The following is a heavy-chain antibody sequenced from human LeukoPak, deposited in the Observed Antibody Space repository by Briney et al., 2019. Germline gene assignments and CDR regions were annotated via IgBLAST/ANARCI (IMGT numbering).Heavy chain of an antibody. Sequence: ASVKVSCKASGGTFSSYAISWVRQAPGQGLEWMGGIIPIFGTANYAQKFQGRITITADKSTSTAYMELSSLRSEDTAVYYCARSHDYGDGGFDPWGQGTLVTVSS. CDR3: ARSHDYGDGGFDP. V-gene: IGHV1-69*06. CDR2: IIPIFGTA. CDR1: GGTFSSYA. J-gene: IGHJ5*02. D-gene: IGHD4-17*01.